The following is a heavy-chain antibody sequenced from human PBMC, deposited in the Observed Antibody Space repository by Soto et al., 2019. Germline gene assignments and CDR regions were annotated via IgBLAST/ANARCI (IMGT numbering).Heavy chain of an antibody. J-gene: IGHJ6*02. D-gene: IGHD6-13*01. V-gene: IGHV4-30-4*01. CDR2: ISYGGGT. CDR3: AGGAGRSPSLGYYYGMDV. Sequence: QVQLQGSGPGLVAPSQTLSLTCTVSGGSVSSGDYYWNWIRQSPGKGLEWIGHISYGGGTTYNPFPKSRAFISMNSSNNPVLLEVNPLTAADTGVYYWAGGAGRSPSLGYYYGMDVLGQGTTVTVSS. CDR1: GGSVSSGDYY.